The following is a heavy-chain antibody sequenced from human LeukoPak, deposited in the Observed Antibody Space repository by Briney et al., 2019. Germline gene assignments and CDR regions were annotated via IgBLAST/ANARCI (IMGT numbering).Heavy chain of an antibody. J-gene: IGHJ4*02. CDR1: GGTFISYA. CDR2: IIPIFGIA. Sequence: SVKVSCKASGGTFISYAISWVRQAPGKGLEWMGRIIPIFGIANYAQKFQGRVTITADKSTSTAYMELSSLRSEDTAVYYCARVYSVYDSHFDYWGQGTLVTVSS. D-gene: IGHD5/OR15-5a*01. CDR3: ARVYSVYDSHFDY. V-gene: IGHV1-69*17.